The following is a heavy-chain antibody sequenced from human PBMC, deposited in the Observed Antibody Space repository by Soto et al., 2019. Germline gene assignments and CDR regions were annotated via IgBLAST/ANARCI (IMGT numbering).Heavy chain of an antibody. J-gene: IGHJ5*02. CDR1: GFTFSSYW. V-gene: IGHV3-74*01. CDR2: ISSDGSST. Sequence: EVHLVESGGGLVQPGGSLRLSCAASGFTFSSYWMHWVRQAPGEGLVWVSRISSDGSSTNYADSMKGRFTISRDNAKNTLYLQMNSLRADDTAVYYCARDTLYPLPWGQGTLVTVSS. CDR3: ARDTLYPLP. D-gene: IGHD2-2*02.